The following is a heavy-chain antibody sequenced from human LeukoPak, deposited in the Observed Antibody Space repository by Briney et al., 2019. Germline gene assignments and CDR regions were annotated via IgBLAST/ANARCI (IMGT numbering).Heavy chain of an antibody. CDR2: ISSNGGST. J-gene: IGHJ6*03. V-gene: IGHV3-64*01. CDR3: ARGLFLGPFYYMDV. CDR1: GLTFSSYA. D-gene: IGHD3-3*01. Sequence: LAGSLRLTCAASGLTFSSYAMHWVRQAPGKGLEYVSAISSNGGSTYYANSVKGRFTISRDNSKNTLYLQMGSLRAEDMAVYYCARGLFLGPFYYMDVWGKETTVTVSS.